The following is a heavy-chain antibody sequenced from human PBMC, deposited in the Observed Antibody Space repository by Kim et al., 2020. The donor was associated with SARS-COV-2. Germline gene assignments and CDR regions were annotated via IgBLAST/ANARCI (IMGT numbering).Heavy chain of an antibody. CDR3: AKGGLYYDSGDYGY. CDR1: GFTFSSYG. V-gene: IGHV3-30*18. D-gene: IGHD3-22*01. CDR2: ISYDGSNK. Sequence: GGSLRLSCAASGFTFSSYGMHWVRQAPGKGLEWVAVISYDGSNKYYADSVKGRFTISRDNSKNTLYLQMNSLRAEDTAVYYCAKGGLYYDSGDYGYWGQGTLVRVSS. J-gene: IGHJ4*02.